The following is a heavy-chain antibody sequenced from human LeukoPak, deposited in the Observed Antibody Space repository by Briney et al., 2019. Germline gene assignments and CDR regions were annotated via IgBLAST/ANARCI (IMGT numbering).Heavy chain of an antibody. Sequence: SETLSLTCTVSGDSISSYYWSWIRQPPGKGLEWIGYLSYSGTSNYNPSLKSRLTISIDTSNNQFSLKLTSVTAADTAVYYCTREPGRYFDWLVVDYWGQGTLVTVSS. CDR3: TREPGRYFDWLVVDY. V-gene: IGHV4-59*01. CDR1: GDSISSYY. CDR2: LSYSGTS. D-gene: IGHD3-9*01. J-gene: IGHJ4*02.